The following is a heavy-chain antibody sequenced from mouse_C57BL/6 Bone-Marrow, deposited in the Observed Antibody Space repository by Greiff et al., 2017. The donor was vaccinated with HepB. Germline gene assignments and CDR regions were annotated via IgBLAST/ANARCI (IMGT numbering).Heavy chain of an antibody. J-gene: IGHJ2*01. D-gene: IGHD1-1*01. CDR1: GFSLTSYG. CDR2: ICRGGST. V-gene: IGHV2-2*01. Sequence: QVQLKESGPGLVQPSQSLSISCTVSGFSLTSYGVHWVRQSPGKGLEWLGVICRGGSTDYNAAFISRLSIREDNSKSHVFFKMNSLQADDKAIYYCAIAGYYGSSYDYWGQGTTLTVSS. CDR3: AIAGYYGSSYDY.